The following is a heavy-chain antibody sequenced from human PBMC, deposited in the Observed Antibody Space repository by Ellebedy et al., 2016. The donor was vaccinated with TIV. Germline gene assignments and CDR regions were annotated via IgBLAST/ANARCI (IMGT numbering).Heavy chain of an antibody. CDR3: ARELIVGATEGGSYYFDY. V-gene: IGHV1-69*13. Sequence: SVKVSXXASGGTFSSYAISWVRQAPGQGLEWMGGIIPIFGTANYAQKFQGRVTITADESTSTAYMELSSLRSEDTAVYYCARELIVGATEGGSYYFDYWGQGTLVTVSS. CDR2: IIPIFGTA. D-gene: IGHD1-26*01. J-gene: IGHJ4*02. CDR1: GGTFSSYA.